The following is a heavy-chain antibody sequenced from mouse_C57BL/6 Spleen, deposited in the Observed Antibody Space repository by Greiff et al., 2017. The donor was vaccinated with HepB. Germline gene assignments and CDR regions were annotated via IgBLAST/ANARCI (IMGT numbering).Heavy chain of an antibody. D-gene: IGHD2-4*01. CDR1: GYTFTDYE. CDR3: TRFAYDYDDY. CDR2: IDPENGGT. Sequence: QVHVKQSGAELVRPGASVTLSCKASGYTFTDYEMHWVKQTPVHGLEWIGAIDPENGGTSYNQKFKGKAILTADESSSTAYMELRSLTSEDSAVYYCTRFAYDYDDYWGQGTTLTFSS. V-gene: IGHV1-15*01. J-gene: IGHJ2*01.